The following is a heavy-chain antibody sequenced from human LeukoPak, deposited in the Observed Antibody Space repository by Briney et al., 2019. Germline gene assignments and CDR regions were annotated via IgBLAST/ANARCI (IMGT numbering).Heavy chain of an antibody. CDR2: ISAYNGNT. CDR1: GYTFTSYG. Sequence: ASVKVSCKASGYTFTSYGISWVRQAPGQGLEWMGWISAYNGNTNYAQKLQGRVTMTTDTSTSTAYMELSRLRSDDTAVYYCAIGSSWYPSFDYWGQGTLVTVSS. D-gene: IGHD6-13*01. V-gene: IGHV1-18*01. J-gene: IGHJ4*02. CDR3: AIGSSWYPSFDY.